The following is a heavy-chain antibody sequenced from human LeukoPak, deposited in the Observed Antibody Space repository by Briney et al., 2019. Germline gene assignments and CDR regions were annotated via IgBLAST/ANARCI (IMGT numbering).Heavy chain of an antibody. CDR2: INSRSNQI. Sequence: PGGSLRLSCAASGFNFSIYTMYWIRQAPGKGLEWVSSINSRSNQIYYADSVKGRFTISRDNAENSLYLQMNSQRADDSAMYYCARVHYGIDYWGQGTLVTVSS. J-gene: IGHJ4*02. CDR3: ARVHYGIDY. V-gene: IGHV3-21*01. CDR1: GFNFSIYT. D-gene: IGHD4-17*01.